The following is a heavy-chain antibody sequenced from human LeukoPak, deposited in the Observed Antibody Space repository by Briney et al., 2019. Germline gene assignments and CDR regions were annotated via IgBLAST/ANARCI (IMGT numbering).Heavy chain of an antibody. CDR1: GFTVSSNY. CDR2: IYSGGST. V-gene: IGHV3-66*01. CDR3: ARVGYYYDSSGYYYGVYYYYYMDV. J-gene: IGHJ6*03. D-gene: IGHD3-22*01. Sequence: GGSLRLSCAASGFTVSSNYMSWVRQAPGKGLEWVSVIYSGGSTYYADSVKGRFTISRDNAKNSLYLQMNSLRAEDTAVYYCARVGYYYDSSGYYYGVYYYYYMDVWGKGTTVTVSS.